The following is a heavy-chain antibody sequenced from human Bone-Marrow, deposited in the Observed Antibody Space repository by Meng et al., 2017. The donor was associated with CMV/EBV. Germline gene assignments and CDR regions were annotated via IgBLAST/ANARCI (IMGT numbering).Heavy chain of an antibody. CDR3: ASAMVRTVTTYYYYLYVLDV. D-gene: IGHD3-10*01. J-gene: IGHJ6*02. CDR1: GYTFTSYG. V-gene: IGHV1-69*10. Sequence: SVKVSCKASGYTFTSYGISWVRQAPGQGLEWMGGIIPMIDKAHYAQKFQGIVTITADKPTSTAYMELSSLKSDDTAVYYCASAMVRTVTTYYYYLYVLDVWGQGTTVTFSS. CDR2: IIPMIDKA.